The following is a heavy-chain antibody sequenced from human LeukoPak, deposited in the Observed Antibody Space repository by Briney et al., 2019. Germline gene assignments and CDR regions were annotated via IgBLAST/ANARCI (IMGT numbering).Heavy chain of an antibody. CDR3: ARVPYYYDSSGYVFGY. D-gene: IGHD3-22*01. CDR1: GGTFSSYA. CDR2: IIPILGIA. J-gene: IGHJ4*02. V-gene: IGHV1-69*04. Sequence: SVKVSCKASGGTFSSYAISWVRQAPGQGLEWMGRIIPILGIANYAQKFQGRVTITADKSTSTAYMELSSLRSEDTAVYYCARVPYYYDSSGYVFGYWGQGTLVTVSS.